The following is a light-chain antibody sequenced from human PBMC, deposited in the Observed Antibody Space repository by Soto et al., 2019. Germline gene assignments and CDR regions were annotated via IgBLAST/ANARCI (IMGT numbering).Light chain of an antibody. V-gene: IGLV2-14*01. J-gene: IGLJ1*01. CDR1: GSDIGAYNY. Sequence: QSALTQPASVPGSPGQSITIFCTGSGSDIGAYNYVSWYQQHPGRAPKLLIHGVTRRPSGVSSRFSASKSAYTASLTISGLQAEDEANYFCSSFTTSYFYVFGPGTKVTVL. CDR2: GVT. CDR3: SSFTTSYFYV.